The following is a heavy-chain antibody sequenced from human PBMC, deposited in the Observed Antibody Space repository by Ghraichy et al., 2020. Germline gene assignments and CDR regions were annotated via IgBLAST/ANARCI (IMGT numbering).Heavy chain of an antibody. V-gene: IGHV4-59*01. CDR1: GVSISSYY. CDR3: ARASYGWSSYYYYYIDV. J-gene: IGHJ6*03. CDR2: IYYSGST. D-gene: IGHD5-18*01. Sequence: SETLSLTCTVSGVSISSYYWSWIRQPPGKGLEWIGYIYYSGSTNYNPSLKSRVTISVDTSKNQFSLKLSSVTAADTAVYYCARASYGWSSYYYYYIDVWGKGTTVTVSS.